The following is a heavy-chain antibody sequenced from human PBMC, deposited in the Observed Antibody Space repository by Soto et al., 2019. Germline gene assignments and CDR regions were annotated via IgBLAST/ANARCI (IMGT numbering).Heavy chain of an antibody. CDR2: ITGNAANT. CDR3: AKAARDCGGDCYSYYFDS. Sequence: GGTLRLSCSASRFTFGGYAMSWVRQAPGKGLEWVSGITGNAANTVYADSVKGRFTISRDNSKNALYLQLNSLRAEDTAVYFCAKAARDCGGDCYSYYFDSWGQGALVTVYS. CDR1: RFTFGGYA. J-gene: IGHJ4*02. D-gene: IGHD2-21*02. V-gene: IGHV3-23*01.